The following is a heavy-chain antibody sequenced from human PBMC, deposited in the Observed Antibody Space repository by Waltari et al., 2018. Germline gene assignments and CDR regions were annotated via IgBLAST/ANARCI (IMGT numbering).Heavy chain of an antibody. Sequence: EVQLVESGGGLVKPGGSLRLSCAASGFTFSSYSMNWVRQAPGKGLEWVASISSSSSYIYDADSVKDRFTISRENAKNSLYLQMNSLRAEDTAVYYCARNRAIDYWGQGTLVTVSS. J-gene: IGHJ4*02. CDR3: ARNRAIDY. CDR1: GFTFSSYS. V-gene: IGHV3-21*01. CDR2: ISSSSSYI.